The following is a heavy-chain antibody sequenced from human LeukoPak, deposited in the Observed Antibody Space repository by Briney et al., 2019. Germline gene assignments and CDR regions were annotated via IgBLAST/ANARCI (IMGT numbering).Heavy chain of an antibody. CDR1: GYTFTSYG. CDR2: ISAYNGNT. Sequence: GASVKVSCKASGYTFTSYGISWVRQAPGQGLEWMGWISAYNGNTNYAQKLQGRVTMTTDTSTSTAYMELRSLRSDDTAVYYCARVILVVTEVDWFDPWGQGTLVTVSS. D-gene: IGHD2-21*02. CDR3: ARVILVVTEVDWFDP. J-gene: IGHJ5*02. V-gene: IGHV1-18*01.